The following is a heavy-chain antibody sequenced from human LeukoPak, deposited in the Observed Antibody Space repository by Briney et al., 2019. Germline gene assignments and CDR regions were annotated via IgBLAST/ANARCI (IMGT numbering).Heavy chain of an antibody. D-gene: IGHD2-2*02. CDR3: AREGLYRAFDI. J-gene: IGHJ3*02. Sequence: GGSLGLSCAASGFTFSDYYMSWIRQAPGKGLEWVSYISSSGNTIFYADSVKGRFTISRDNAKNSLDLQMNSLRAEDTAVYYCAREGLYRAFDIWGQGTMVIVSS. CDR1: GFTFSDYY. V-gene: IGHV3-11*04. CDR2: ISSSGNTI.